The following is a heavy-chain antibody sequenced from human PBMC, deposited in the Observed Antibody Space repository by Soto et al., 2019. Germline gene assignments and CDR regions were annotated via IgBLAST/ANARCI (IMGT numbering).Heavy chain of an antibody. V-gene: IGHV1-8*01. CDR1: GYTFTSYD. CDR2: MNPNSGNT. J-gene: IGHJ6*02. D-gene: IGHD1-1*01. CDR3: ARLPTTKRRCGMDV. Sequence: QVQLVQSGAKVRKPGASVKVSCKASGYTFTSYDINWVRQATGQGLEWMGWMNPNSGNTGYAQKFQGRVTMTRNTSISTAYMELSSLRSEDTAVYYCARLPTTKRRCGMDVWGQGTTVTVSS.